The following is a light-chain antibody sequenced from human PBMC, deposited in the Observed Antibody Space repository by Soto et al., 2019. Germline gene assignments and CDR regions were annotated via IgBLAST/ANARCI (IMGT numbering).Light chain of an antibody. Sequence: LTHSPSSLSASVGDRVTITRRASQSISSYLNWYQQKPGKAPKRLIYAASNLQSGVPSRFSGSGSGTDFTLAMSCLQSYYFAIYYCQRYSSYSWRVGGGTKVDIK. V-gene: IGKV1-39*01. CDR1: QSISSY. CDR2: AAS. CDR3: QRYSSYSWR. J-gene: IGKJ4*01.